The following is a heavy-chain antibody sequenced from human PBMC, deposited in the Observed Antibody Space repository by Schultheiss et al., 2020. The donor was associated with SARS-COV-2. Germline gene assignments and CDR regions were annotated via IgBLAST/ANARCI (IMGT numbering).Heavy chain of an antibody. Sequence: SETLSLTCTVSGGSISSYYWSWIRQHPGKGLEWIGYIYYSGSTYYNPSLKSRVTISVDTSKNQFSLKLSSVTAADTAVYYCARSPETVAYFDYWGQGTLVTVSS. D-gene: IGHD4-23*01. V-gene: IGHV4-59*06. CDR3: ARSPETVAYFDY. J-gene: IGHJ4*02. CDR2: IYYSGST. CDR1: GGSISSYY.